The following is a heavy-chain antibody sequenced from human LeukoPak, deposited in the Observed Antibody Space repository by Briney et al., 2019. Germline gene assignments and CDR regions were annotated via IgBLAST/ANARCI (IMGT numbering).Heavy chain of an antibody. J-gene: IGHJ4*02. V-gene: IGHV3-33*01. CDR2: IWYDGSNK. D-gene: IGHD2-21*02. CDR3: ARDSSRCGGDCYRVPPSPFDY. Sequence: GGSLTLSCAASGFTFSSYGMHWVRQAPGKGLEWVAVIWYDGSNKYYADSVKGRFTISRDNSKNTLYLQMNSLRAEDTAVYYCARDSSRCGGDCYRVPPSPFDYWGQGTLVTVSS. CDR1: GFTFSSYG.